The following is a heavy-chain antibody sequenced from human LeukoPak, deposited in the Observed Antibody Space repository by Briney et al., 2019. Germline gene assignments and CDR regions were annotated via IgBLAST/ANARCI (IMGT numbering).Heavy chain of an antibody. J-gene: IGHJ3*02. D-gene: IGHD2-2*01. CDR1: GGSVTDSY. CDR2: TYYTGST. Sequence: SETLSLTCTVSGGSVTDSYWSWIRQPPGKGLEWMGYTYYTGSTYYNPSLKSRVTMSGDTSQDQFSLKVTSVTAADTAVYYCARRPTAMDAFDIWGQGTMVTVSS. CDR3: ARRPTAMDAFDI. V-gene: IGHV4-59*04.